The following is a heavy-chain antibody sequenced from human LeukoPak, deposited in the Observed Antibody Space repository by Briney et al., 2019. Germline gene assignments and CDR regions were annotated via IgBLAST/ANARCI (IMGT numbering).Heavy chain of an antibody. Sequence: GGSLRLSCAASEFTFSTYAMSWVRQAPGKGLEWVSGISYSGGSTYYADSVKGRFTISRDNSKNTLYLQMNSLRAEDTAVYYCAKDQRSIAVAGYFDYWGQGTLVTVSS. CDR3: AKDQRSIAVAGYFDY. V-gene: IGHV3-23*01. J-gene: IGHJ4*02. D-gene: IGHD6-19*01. CDR2: ISYSGGST. CDR1: EFTFSTYA.